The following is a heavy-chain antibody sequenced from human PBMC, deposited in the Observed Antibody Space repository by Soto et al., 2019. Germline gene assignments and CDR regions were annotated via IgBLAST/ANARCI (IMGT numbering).Heavy chain of an antibody. J-gene: IGHJ4*02. CDR2: ISYDGSNK. Sequence: GGSLRLSCAASAFTFSSYPMHWVRQAPGKGLGWVAIISYDGSNKYYADSVKGRFTISRDNSKNTLYLQMNSLRAEDTAVYYCARDKREAYYFDYWGQGTLVTVSS. V-gene: IGHV3-30-3*01. CDR3: ARDKREAYYFDY. CDR1: AFTFSSYP.